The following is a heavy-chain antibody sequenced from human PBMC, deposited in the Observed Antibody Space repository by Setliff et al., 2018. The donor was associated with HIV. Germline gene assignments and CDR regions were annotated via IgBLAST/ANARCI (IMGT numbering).Heavy chain of an antibody. Sequence: SETLSLTCTVSGGSISSHYWSWIRQPPGKGLEWIGYIYYSGSTYYNPSLKSRVTMSVDTSKNQFSLDLSSVTAADTAVYYCARSMHYPGDDAFDIWGQGTMVTVSS. CDR2: IYYSGST. V-gene: IGHV4-59*11. J-gene: IGHJ3*02. CDR1: GGSISSHY. CDR3: ARSMHYPGDDAFDI. D-gene: IGHD3-10*01.